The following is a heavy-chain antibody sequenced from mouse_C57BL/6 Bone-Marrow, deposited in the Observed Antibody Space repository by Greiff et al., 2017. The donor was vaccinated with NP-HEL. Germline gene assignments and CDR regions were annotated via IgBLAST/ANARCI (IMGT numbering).Heavy chain of an antibody. CDR1: GFTFSSYA. Sequence: EVMLVESGGGLVKPGGSLKLSCAASGFTFSSYAMSWVRQTPEKRLEWVATISDGGSYTYYPDNVKGRFTISRDNAKNNLYLQMSHLKSEDTAMYYCAREDYGSSSGAMDYWGQGTSVTVSS. J-gene: IGHJ4*01. D-gene: IGHD1-1*01. V-gene: IGHV5-4*01. CDR3: AREDYGSSSGAMDY. CDR2: ISDGGSYT.